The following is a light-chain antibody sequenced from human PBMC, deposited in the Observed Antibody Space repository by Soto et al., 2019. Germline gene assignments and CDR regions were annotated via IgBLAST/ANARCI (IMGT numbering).Light chain of an antibody. V-gene: IGKV1-27*01. J-gene: IGKJ4*01. Sequence: DVQMTQSPSSLSAFVGDRVTITCRASQGIAPYLAWFQQKPGKVPKLLIYATSTLQSGVPSRFSGIGSGTDFTLTISSLQPEDVVTYYCQKYNSAPLTFGGGTKVEIK. CDR1: QGIAPY. CDR3: QKYNSAPLT. CDR2: ATS.